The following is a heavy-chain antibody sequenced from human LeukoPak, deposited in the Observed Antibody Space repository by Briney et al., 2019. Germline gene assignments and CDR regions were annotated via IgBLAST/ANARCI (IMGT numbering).Heavy chain of an antibody. CDR3: ARDVGRRWFDP. CDR1: GGSISSYY. CDR2: IYYSGST. D-gene: IGHD1-26*01. V-gene: IGHV4-59*01. Sequence: SSETLSLTCTVSGGSISSYYWSWIRQPPGKGLEWIGYIYYSGSTNYNPSLKSRVTISVDTSKNQFSLKLSSVTAADTAVYYCARDVGRRWFDPWGQGTLVTVSS. J-gene: IGHJ5*02.